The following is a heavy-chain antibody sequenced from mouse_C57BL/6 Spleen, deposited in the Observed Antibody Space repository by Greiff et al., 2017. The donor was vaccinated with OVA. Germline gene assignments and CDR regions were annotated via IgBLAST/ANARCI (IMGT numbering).Heavy chain of an antibody. Sequence: EVQLQESGPGLVKPSQSLSLTCSVPGYSITSGYYWNWIRQFPGNKLEWMGYISYDGSNNYNPSLKNRISITRDTSKNQFFLKLNSVTTEDTATYYCARDRTGIDAMDYWGQGTSVTVSS. V-gene: IGHV3-6*01. J-gene: IGHJ4*01. CDR3: ARDRTGIDAMDY. CDR1: GYSITSGYY. D-gene: IGHD4-1*01. CDR2: ISYDGSN.